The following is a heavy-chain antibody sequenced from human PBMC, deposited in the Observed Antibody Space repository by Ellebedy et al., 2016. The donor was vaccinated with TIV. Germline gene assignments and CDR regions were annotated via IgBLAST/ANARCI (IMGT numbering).Heavy chain of an antibody. J-gene: IGHJ4*02. CDR1: GFTFSSYG. CDR3: ARTYQTAMVRGVISPCDY. D-gene: IGHD3-10*01. V-gene: IGHV3-33*01. Sequence: GESLKISXAASGFTFSSYGMHWVRQAPGKGLEWVAVIWYDGSNKYYADSVKGRFTISRDNAKNSLYLQMNSLRAEDTAVYYCARTYQTAMVRGVISPCDYWGQGTLVTVSS. CDR2: IWYDGSNK.